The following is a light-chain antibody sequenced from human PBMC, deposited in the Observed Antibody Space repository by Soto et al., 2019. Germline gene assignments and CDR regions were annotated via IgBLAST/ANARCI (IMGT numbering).Light chain of an antibody. J-gene: IGLJ1*01. CDR3: CSYAGSYPYV. V-gene: IGLV2-11*01. CDR1: SSDVGYYNY. Sequence: QSVLTQPRSVSGSPGQSVTISCTGTSSDVGYYNYVSWYQQHPGKAPKLMIYDVSKRPSGVPDRFSGSKSGNTASLTISGLQAEDEADYYCCSYAGSYPYVFGTGTKVTVL. CDR2: DVS.